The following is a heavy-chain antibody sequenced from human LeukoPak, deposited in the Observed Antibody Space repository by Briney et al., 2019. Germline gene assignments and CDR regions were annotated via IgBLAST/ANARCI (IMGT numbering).Heavy chain of an antibody. CDR2: INPSGGST. D-gene: IGHD5-12*01. CDR3: ARDRAGDIVATSDAFDI. CDR1: GYTFTSYY. J-gene: IGHJ3*02. V-gene: IGHV1-46*01. Sequence: GASVKVSCTASGYTFTSYYMHWVPHAPGQGLEWMGIINPSGGSTSYAQKFQGRVTMTRDTSTSTVYMELSSLRSEDTAVYYCARDRAGDIVATSDAFDIWGQGTMVTVSS.